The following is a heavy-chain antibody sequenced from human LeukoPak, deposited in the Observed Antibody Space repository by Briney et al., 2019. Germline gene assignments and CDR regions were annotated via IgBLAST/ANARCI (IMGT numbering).Heavy chain of an antibody. Sequence: NSSETLSLTCTVSSGSISSSSYFWGWIRQPPGKGLEWIGSIYYSGSTYFNPSLGSRVTISVDTSRNQFSLKLSSVTAADTAVYYCARGVRGYSNEEGYWGQGTLVTVSS. CDR2: IYYSGST. V-gene: IGHV4-39*01. CDR3: ARGVRGYSNEEGY. CDR1: SGSISSSSYF. J-gene: IGHJ4*02. D-gene: IGHD5-18*01.